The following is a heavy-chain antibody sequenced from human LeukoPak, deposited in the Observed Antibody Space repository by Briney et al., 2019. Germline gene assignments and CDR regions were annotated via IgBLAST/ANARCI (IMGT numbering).Heavy chain of an antibody. J-gene: IGHJ4*02. CDR3: ARESYFGSVYYFDY. D-gene: IGHD3-10*01. V-gene: IGHV1-2*02. CDR1: GYTFTGYC. Sequence: ASVKVSCKASGYTFTGYCMHWVRQAPGQGLEWMGWINPNSGGTNYAQKFQGRVTMTRDTSISTAYMELSRLRSDDTAVYYCARESYFGSVYYFDYWGQGTLVTVSS. CDR2: INPNSGGT.